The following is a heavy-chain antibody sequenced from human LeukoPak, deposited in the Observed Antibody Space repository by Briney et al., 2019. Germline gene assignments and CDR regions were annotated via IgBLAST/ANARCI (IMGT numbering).Heavy chain of an antibody. CDR1: GFNLNSYM. CDR2: ISSTGSYI. Sequence: GGSLRLSCAASGFNLNSYMLNWVRQAPGKGLEWVSSISSTGSYIYHADSVKGRFTISRDNPGNVVYLQMDSLRAEDTAVYYCAKDLPMVVDLDAFDIWGQGTMVTVSS. CDR3: AKDLPMVVDLDAFDI. D-gene: IGHD3-22*01. J-gene: IGHJ3*02. V-gene: IGHV3-21*01.